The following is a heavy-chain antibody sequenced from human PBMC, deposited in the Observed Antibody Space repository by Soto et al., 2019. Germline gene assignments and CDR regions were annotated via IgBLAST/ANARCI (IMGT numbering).Heavy chain of an antibody. V-gene: IGHV3-11*01. CDR2: ISSSGSTI. Sequence: QVQLVESGGGLVQPGGSLRLSCAASGFTFSDYYMSWIRQAPGKGLEWVSYISSSGSTIYYADSVKGRFTISRDNAKNSLYLQMNSLRAEDTAVYYCAKYTAAGYYYYYGMDVWGQGTTVTVSS. CDR3: AKYTAAGYYYYYGMDV. CDR1: GFTFSDYY. D-gene: IGHD6-13*01. J-gene: IGHJ6*02.